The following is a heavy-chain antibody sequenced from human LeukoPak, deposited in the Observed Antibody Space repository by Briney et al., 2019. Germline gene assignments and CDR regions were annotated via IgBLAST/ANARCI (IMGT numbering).Heavy chain of an antibody. V-gene: IGHV1-69*13. CDR2: IIPIFGTA. Sequence: ASVKVSCKASGGTFSSYAISWVRQAPGQGLEWMGGIIPIFGTANYAQKFQGRVTITADESTSTAYMELSSLRSEDTAVYYCARGTLGYCSSTSCQLLYYNYYMDVWGKGTTVTVSS. D-gene: IGHD2-2*03. CDR3: ARGTLGYCSSTSCQLLYYNYYMDV. J-gene: IGHJ6*03. CDR1: GGTFSSYA.